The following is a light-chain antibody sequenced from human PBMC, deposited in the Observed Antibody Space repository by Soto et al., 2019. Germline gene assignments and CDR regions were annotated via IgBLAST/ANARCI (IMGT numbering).Light chain of an antibody. CDR3: QLYNRTSPWT. J-gene: IGKJ1*01. Sequence: DIQMTQSPSTLSASVGDRVTITCRASQSISTWLAWYQQKPGKAPNLLIYRASNLESGVPSRFSGSGSGTEFSLTISSLQPDDFATYYCQLYNRTSPWTFGQGTRVEI. V-gene: IGKV1-5*03. CDR1: QSISTW. CDR2: RAS.